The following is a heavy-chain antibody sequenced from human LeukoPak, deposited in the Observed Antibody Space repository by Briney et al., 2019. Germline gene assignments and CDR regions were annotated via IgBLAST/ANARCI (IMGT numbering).Heavy chain of an antibody. D-gene: IGHD1-26*01. CDR1: GFTFSSYA. V-gene: IGHV3-23*01. CDR2: ISGSGGST. Sequence: GGSLRLSCAASGFTFSSYAMSWVRQASGKGLEWVSAISGSGGSTYYADSVKGRFTISRDNSKNTLYLQMNSLRAEDTAVYYCAKSESASYPVMDAFDIWGQGTMVTVSS. J-gene: IGHJ3*02. CDR3: AKSESASYPVMDAFDI.